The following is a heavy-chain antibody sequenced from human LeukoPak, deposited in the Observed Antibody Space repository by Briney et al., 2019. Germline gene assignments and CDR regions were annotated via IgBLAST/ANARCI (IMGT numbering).Heavy chain of an antibody. CDR2: ISYDGLNK. V-gene: IGHV3-30*18. Sequence: GGSLRLSCAASGFTFSNYGIHWVRQAPCKGLEWVAVISYDGLNKNHADSVKGRFTISRDNSRNTLSLQMNSLRVEDTAVYYCAKGVRSGYDRLDYWGQGALVTVSS. D-gene: IGHD5-12*01. J-gene: IGHJ4*02. CDR3: AKGVRSGYDRLDY. CDR1: GFTFSNYG.